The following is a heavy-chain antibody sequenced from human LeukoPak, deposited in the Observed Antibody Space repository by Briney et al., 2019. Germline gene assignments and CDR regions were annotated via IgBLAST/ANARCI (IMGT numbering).Heavy chain of an antibody. D-gene: IGHD1-14*01. CDR3: ARFPPVFDY. J-gene: IGHJ4*02. CDR2: INHSGST. CDR1: GGSFSGYY. Sequence: PSETLSLTCAVYGGSFSGYYWSWIRQPPGKGLEWIGEINHSGSTNYNPSLKSQVTISVDTSKNQFSLKLTSVTAADTAVYYCARFPPVFDYWGQGTLVIVSS. V-gene: IGHV4-34*01.